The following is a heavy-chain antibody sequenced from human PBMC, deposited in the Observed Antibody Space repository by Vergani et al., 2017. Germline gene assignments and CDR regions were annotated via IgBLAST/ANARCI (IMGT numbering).Heavy chain of an antibody. D-gene: IGHD2-8*02. Sequence: QVQLQESGPGLVKPSETLSLTCTVSGGSVSTDNYYWGWLRHSPGTGLEWVGTISYGGTSYYSPSLKNRVSISIDTSKNQFSLKVTSVTAADTAVYYCARVLLGIRGADHWGQGTLVTVSS. CDR2: ISYGGTS. CDR1: GGSVSTDNYY. V-gene: IGHV4-39*07. CDR3: ARVLLGIRGADH. J-gene: IGHJ4*02.